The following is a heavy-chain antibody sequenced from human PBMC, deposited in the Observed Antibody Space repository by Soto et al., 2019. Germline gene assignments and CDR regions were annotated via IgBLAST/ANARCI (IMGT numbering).Heavy chain of an antibody. CDR1: GDTFSIYS. V-gene: IGHV1-8*01. CDR2: MNPNSGNT. Sequence: ASVKVSCKPSGDTFSIYSFSWVLQATGQGLEWMGWMNPNSGNTGYAQKFQGRVTMTRNTSISTAYMELSSLRSEDTAVYYCASRDRSAKWFEPWG. D-gene: IGHD3-22*01. CDR3: ASRDRSAKWFEP. J-gene: IGHJ5*02.